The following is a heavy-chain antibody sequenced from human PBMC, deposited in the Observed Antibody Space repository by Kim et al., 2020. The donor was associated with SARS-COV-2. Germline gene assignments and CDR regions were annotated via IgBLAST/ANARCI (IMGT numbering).Heavy chain of an antibody. J-gene: IGHJ4*02. CDR1: GYRLTDYD. CDR3: AKDLAGSIDY. Sequence: ASVKVSCKASGYRLTDYDIHWVRQAPGQGFEWMGRISPKRGGTSYAQKFQSRVTLTRDTSINAVYMELSRLTSDDTAIYYCAKDLAGSIDYWGQGTQVTVSS. CDR2: ISPKRGGT. V-gene: IGHV1-2*06. D-gene: IGHD6-19*01.